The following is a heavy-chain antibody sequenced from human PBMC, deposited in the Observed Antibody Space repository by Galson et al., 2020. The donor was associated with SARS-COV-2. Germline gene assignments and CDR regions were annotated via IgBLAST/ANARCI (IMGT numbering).Heavy chain of an antibody. CDR3: GRVRLNDVWGGYRNFDY. V-gene: IGHV4-39*07. Sequence: SETLSLTCTVSGRSISTSSSDWGWLRHPPGKGLEWTGRIEYSQSNYYNPSLKSRVTISVDTSKNQFSLKLSSVTAADTAVYYCGRVRLNDVWGGYRNFDYWGQGTLVTVSS. J-gene: IGHJ4*02. CDR2: IEYSQSN. D-gene: IGHD3-3*01. CDR1: GRSISTSSSD.